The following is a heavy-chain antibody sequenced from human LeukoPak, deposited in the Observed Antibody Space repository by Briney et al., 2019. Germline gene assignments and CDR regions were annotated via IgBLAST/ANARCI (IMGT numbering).Heavy chain of an antibody. V-gene: IGHV4-61*02. CDR1: GGSISSSSYY. J-gene: IGHJ6*03. CDR3: ARYSQVSYYYYMDV. D-gene: IGHD4-11*01. Sequence: SEILSLTCTVSGGSISSSSYYWSWIRQPAGKGLEWIGRIYTSGSTNYNPSLKSRVTMSVDTSKNQFSLKLSSVTAADTAVYYCARYSQVSYYYYMDVWGKGTTVTVSS. CDR2: IYTSGST.